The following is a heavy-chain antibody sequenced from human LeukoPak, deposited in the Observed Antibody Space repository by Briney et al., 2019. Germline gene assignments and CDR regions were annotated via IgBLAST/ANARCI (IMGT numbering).Heavy chain of an antibody. Sequence: ASVKVSCKASGYTFTGYDINWVRQATGQGLEWMGWMNPNSGNTGYAQKFQGRVTITRNTSISTAYMELSSLRSEATAVYYCARRLVGSLDYYYYMDVWGKGTTVTVSS. CDR1: GYTFTGYD. D-gene: IGHD1-1*01. V-gene: IGHV1-8*03. J-gene: IGHJ6*03. CDR3: ARRLVGSLDYYYYMDV. CDR2: MNPNSGNT.